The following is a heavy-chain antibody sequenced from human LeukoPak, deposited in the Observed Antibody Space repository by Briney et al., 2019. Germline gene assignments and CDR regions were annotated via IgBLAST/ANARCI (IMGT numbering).Heavy chain of an antibody. CDR3: ARLPDVAVAGTNY. J-gene: IGHJ4*02. CDR2: INHSGST. V-gene: IGHV4-34*01. D-gene: IGHD6-19*01. Sequence: PSETLSLTCAVYGGSFSGYYWSWIRQPPGKGLEWIGEINHSGSTNYNPSLKSRVTISVDTSKNQFSLKLSSVTAADTAVYYCARLPDVAVAGTNYWGQGTLVTVSS. CDR1: GGSFSGYY.